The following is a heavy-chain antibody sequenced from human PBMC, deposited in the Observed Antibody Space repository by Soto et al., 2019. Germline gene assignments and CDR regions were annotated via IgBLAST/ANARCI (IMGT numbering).Heavy chain of an antibody. J-gene: IGHJ6*02. Sequence: GGSLRLSCAASGFTFSSYSMNWVRQAPGKGLEWVSYISSSSSTIYYADSVKGRFTISRDNAKNSLYLQMNSLRDEDTAVYYCARDPRYCSSTSCYFAASTRNYYYYGMDVWGQGTTVTVSS. CDR3: ARDPRYCSSTSCYFAASTRNYYYYGMDV. CDR2: ISSSSSTI. V-gene: IGHV3-48*02. CDR1: GFTFSSYS. D-gene: IGHD2-2*01.